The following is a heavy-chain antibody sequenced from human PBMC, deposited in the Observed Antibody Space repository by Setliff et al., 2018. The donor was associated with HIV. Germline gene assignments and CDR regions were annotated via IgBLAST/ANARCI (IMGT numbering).Heavy chain of an antibody. V-gene: IGHV1-69*10. D-gene: IGHD3-3*02. CDR2: IIPNLGSA. Sequence: GASVKVSCKSSGGTFSSYAISWVRQAPGQGLEWMGGIIPNLGSANYAQKFQGRVTITADKSTSTAYMELSSLRSEDTAVYYCARGSEHFNYKDYFDYWGQGTLVTGSS. J-gene: IGHJ4*02. CDR1: GGTFSSYA. CDR3: ARGSEHFNYKDYFDY.